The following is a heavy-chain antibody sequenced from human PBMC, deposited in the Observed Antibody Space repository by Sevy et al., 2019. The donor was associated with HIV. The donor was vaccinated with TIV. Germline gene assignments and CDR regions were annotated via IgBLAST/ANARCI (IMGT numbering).Heavy chain of an antibody. CDR3: ARACAAAGGKSGPIDAFDI. D-gene: IGHD6-13*01. CDR2: IGTLTDT. V-gene: IGHV3-13*01. CDR1: GFTFSTYD. Sequence: GGSLRLSCVASGFTFSTYDMHWVRQVTGKGLQWVSGIGTLTDTYYPDSVKGRFIISRENAKNSLYLQMNSLRAGDTAVYYCARACAAAGGKSGPIDAFDIWGQRTLVTVS. J-gene: IGHJ3*02.